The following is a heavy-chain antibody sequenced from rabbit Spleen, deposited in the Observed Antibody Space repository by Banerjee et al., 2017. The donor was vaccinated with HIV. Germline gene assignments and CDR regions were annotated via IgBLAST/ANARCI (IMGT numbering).Heavy chain of an antibody. J-gene: IGHJ4*01. CDR2: INIVTGKS. Sequence: QSLEESGGDLVKPGASLTLTCTASGFSFSSVHWIYWVRQAPGKGLEWIACINIVTGKSVYASWAKGRFTMSRTSSTTVTLQMTSLTAADTATYFCARDLVAVIGWNFNLWGQGTLVTVS. D-gene: IGHD1-1*01. V-gene: IGHV1S40*01. CDR1: GFSFSSVHW. CDR3: ARDLVAVIGWNFNL.